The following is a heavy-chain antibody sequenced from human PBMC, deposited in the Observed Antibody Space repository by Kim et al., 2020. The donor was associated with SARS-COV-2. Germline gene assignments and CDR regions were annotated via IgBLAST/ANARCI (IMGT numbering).Heavy chain of an antibody. D-gene: IGHD2-8*01. Sequence: GGSLRLSCTASGFTFGDYAMSWFRQAPGKGLEWVGFIRSKAYGGTTEYAASVKGRFTISRDDSKSIAYLQMNSLKTEDTAVYYCTRGPALDWRDMVYATNYFDYWGQGTLVTVSS. CDR2: IRSKAYGGTT. CDR1: GFTFGDYA. CDR3: TRGPALDWRDMVYATNYFDY. J-gene: IGHJ4*02. V-gene: IGHV3-49*03.